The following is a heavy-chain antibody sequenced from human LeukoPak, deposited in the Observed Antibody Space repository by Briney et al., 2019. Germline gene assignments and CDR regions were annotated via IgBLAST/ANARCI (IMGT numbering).Heavy chain of an antibody. D-gene: IGHD1-26*01. Sequence: PGGSLRLSCSASGFSFITYNMNWVGQAQGNGLEWVSSISSTSSYIYYADSVKVRFTSARDNARNSLDLQMKSLRAEDTAVYYCARDPYSGTYGDTYYYYMDVWGKGTTVTISS. CDR3: ARDPYSGTYGDTYYYYMDV. V-gene: IGHV3-21*01. CDR2: ISSTSSYI. J-gene: IGHJ6*03. CDR1: GFSFITYN.